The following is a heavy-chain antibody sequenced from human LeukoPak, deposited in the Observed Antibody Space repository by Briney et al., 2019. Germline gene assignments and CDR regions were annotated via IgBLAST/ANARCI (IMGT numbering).Heavy chain of an antibody. CDR3: ARVSTAAGYYYYGMDV. CDR1: GGTFSSYA. J-gene: IGHJ6*02. Sequence: ASVKVSSKASGGTFSSYAISWVRQAPGQGLEWMGGIIPIFGTANYAQKFQGRVTITADESTSTAYMELSSLRSEDTAVYYCARVSTAAGYYYYGMDVWGQGTTVTVSS. V-gene: IGHV1-69*13. CDR2: IIPIFGTA. D-gene: IGHD6-13*01.